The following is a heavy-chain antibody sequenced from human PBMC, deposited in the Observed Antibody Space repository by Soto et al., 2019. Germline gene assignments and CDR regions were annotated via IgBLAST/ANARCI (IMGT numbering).Heavy chain of an antibody. D-gene: IGHD3-10*01. CDR1: GYTFSSYA. J-gene: IGHJ4*02. CDR3: ATMVRGVGE. CDR2: INAGYGNT. V-gene: IGHV1-3*01. Sequence: QVQLVQSGAEVKKPGASVKVSCKASGYTFSSYAMHWVRQAPGQRLEWMGWINAGYGNTKYSQKFQDRVTITRDTSASTAYMELSSLRSEDTAIYYCATMVRGVGEWGQGTLVTVSS.